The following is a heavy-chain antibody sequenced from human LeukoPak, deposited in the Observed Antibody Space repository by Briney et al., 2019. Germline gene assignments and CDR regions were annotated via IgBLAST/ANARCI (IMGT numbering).Heavy chain of an antibody. J-gene: IGHJ4*02. CDR2: IYSGGST. V-gene: IGHV3-66*01. Sequence: GRSLRLSCAASGFTFSSYGMHWVRQAPGKGLEWVSVIYSGGSTYYADSVKGRFTISRDNSKNTLYLQMNSLRAEDTAVYYCASGPKRITPFDYWGQGTLVTVSS. CDR1: GFTFSSYG. D-gene: IGHD2-15*01. CDR3: ASGPKRITPFDY.